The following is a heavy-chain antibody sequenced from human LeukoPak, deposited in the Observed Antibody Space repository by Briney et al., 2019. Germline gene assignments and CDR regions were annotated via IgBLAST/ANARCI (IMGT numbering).Heavy chain of an antibody. J-gene: IGHJ1*01. Sequence: GGSLRLSCTASGFTFSSYWMGWVRQAPGKGLEWVSYISSSGSTIYYADSVKGRFTISRDNAKNSLYLQMNSLRADDTAVYYCARDFGDTSDTYFQHWGQGTLVTVSS. CDR3: ARDFGDTSDTYFQH. V-gene: IGHV3-48*04. D-gene: IGHD3-22*01. CDR2: ISSSGSTI. CDR1: GFTFSSYW.